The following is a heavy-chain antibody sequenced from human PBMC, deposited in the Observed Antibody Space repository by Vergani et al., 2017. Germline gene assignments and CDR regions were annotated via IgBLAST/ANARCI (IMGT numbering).Heavy chain of an antibody. D-gene: IGHD3-22*01. CDR3: ALGGYYYAGSAFPNWLDP. J-gene: IGHJ5*02. CDR2: INAGNGNT. Sequence: QVQLVQSGAEVKKPGASVKVSCKASGYTFTSYAMHWVRQAPGQRLEWMGWINAGNGNTKYSQKFQGRVTITRDTSASTAYMELSSLRPEDTAVYYCALGGYYYAGSAFPNWLDPWGQGTLVTVSS. CDR1: GYTFTSYA. V-gene: IGHV1-3*01.